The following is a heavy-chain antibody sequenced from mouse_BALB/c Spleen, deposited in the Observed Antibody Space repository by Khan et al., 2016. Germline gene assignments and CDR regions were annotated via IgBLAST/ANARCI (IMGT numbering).Heavy chain of an antibody. CDR1: GYSITSGYG. CDR3: ARTARIKY. J-gene: IGHJ2*01. V-gene: IGHV3-2*02. Sequence: QLLESGPGLVKPSQSLSLTCTVTGYSITSGYGWNWIRQFPGNKLEWMGYISYSGSTNYNPSLKSRISITRDTSKNQFFLQLNSVTTEDTATYYCARTARIKYWGQGTTLTVSS. D-gene: IGHD1-2*01. CDR2: ISYSGST.